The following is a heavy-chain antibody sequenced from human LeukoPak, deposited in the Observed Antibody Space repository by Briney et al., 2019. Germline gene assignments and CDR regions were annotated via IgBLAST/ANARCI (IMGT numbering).Heavy chain of an antibody. Sequence: SGGSLRLSCAASGFTFSSYSMNWVRQAPGKGLEWVSYISSSSSTIYYADSVKGRFTISRDNAKNSLYLQMNSLRAEDTAVYYRARETTVVEFDYWGQGTLVTVSS. CDR2: ISSSSSTI. V-gene: IGHV3-48*01. D-gene: IGHD4-23*01. J-gene: IGHJ4*02. CDR1: GFTFSSYS. CDR3: ARETTVVEFDY.